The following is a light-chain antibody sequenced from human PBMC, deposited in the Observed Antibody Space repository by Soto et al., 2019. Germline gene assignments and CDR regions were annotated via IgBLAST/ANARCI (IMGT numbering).Light chain of an antibody. CDR2: KAS. J-gene: IGKJ2*01. Sequence: DIQMTQSPSTLSASLGDRVTISCRASQNINSWLAWYQQKPGKAPHLLIYKASNLQTGVPSRFTGSGSGTDFTLTVTNMQPEDFATYYCQQSHRTPYTFGQGTKVDIK. V-gene: IGKV1-5*03. CDR1: QNINSW. CDR3: QQSHRTPYT.